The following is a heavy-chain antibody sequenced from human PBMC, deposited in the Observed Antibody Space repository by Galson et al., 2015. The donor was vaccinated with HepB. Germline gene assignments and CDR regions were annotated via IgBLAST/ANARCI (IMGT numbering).Heavy chain of an antibody. CDR3: AKEGSYGDFPYWFFNL. D-gene: IGHD4-17*01. CDR2: ISGSGGKT. J-gene: IGHJ2*01. V-gene: IGHV3-23*01. Sequence: SLRLSCAASGFPFSSYAMNWVRQAPGKGLEWVSGISGSGGKTYYADSLKGRFTISRDNSKNTLYLQVNNLRVEDTAVYYCAKEGSYGDFPYWFFNLWGRDALVTVSS. CDR1: GFPFSSYA.